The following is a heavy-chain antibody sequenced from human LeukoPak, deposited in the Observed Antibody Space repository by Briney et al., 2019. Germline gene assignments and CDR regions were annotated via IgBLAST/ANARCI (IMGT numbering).Heavy chain of an antibody. Sequence: GESLKISCRGSGHDFSDYWIGWVRQMPGKGLEWMGIIFPGDSNTIYGPSFQGQVTISVDRSISTAYLQWSSLKASDTAMYYCALGGDSSDYDYYFDYWGQGTLVTVSS. D-gene: IGHD3-22*01. V-gene: IGHV5-51*01. CDR1: GHDFSDYW. CDR2: IFPGDSNT. CDR3: ALGGDSSDYDYYFDY. J-gene: IGHJ4*02.